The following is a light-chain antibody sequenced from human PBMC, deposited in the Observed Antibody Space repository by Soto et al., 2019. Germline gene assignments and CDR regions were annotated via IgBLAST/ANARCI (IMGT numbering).Light chain of an antibody. J-gene: IGKJ1*01. Sequence: DIQMTQSPSSRSASVGDRVTITCRASQGISTYLAWYQQKPGKVPQILISAASALHSGVPSRFSGSGSGTDFTLTISSLQPEDAATYYCQKYNSAPWTFGQGTRVEIK. CDR1: QGISTY. CDR3: QKYNSAPWT. V-gene: IGKV1-27*01. CDR2: AAS.